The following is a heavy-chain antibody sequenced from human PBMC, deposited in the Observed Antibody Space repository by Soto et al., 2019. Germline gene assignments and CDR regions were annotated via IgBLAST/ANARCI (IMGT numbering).Heavy chain of an antibody. V-gene: IGHV1-46*01. CDR2: INPSGGST. CDR3: ARDSLRTDTAMTETDFDY. J-gene: IGHJ4*02. Sequence: ASVKVSCKASGYTFTSYYMHWVRQAPGQGLEWMGIINPSGGSTSYAQKFQGRVTMTRDTSTSTVYMELSSLRSEDTAVYYCARDSLRTDTAMTETDFDYWGQGTLVTVSS. CDR1: GYTFTSYY. D-gene: IGHD5-18*01.